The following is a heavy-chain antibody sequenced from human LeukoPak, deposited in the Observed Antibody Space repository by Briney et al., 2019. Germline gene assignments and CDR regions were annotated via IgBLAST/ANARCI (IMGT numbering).Heavy chain of an antibody. D-gene: IGHD6-13*01. CDR2: IYYSGST. Sequence: SETLSLTCTVSGGSISSYYWSWIRQPPGKGLEWIGYIYYSGSTNYNPSLKSRVTISVDTSKNQFSLKLSSVTAADTAVYYCASGRQQLAHYGMDVWGQGTTVTISS. CDR3: ASGRQQLAHYGMDV. CDR1: GGSISSYY. J-gene: IGHJ6*02. V-gene: IGHV4-59*01.